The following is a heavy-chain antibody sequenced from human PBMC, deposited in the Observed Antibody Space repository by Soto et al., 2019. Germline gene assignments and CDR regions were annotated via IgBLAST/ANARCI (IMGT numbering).Heavy chain of an antibody. J-gene: IGHJ4*02. CDR2: INPILSMS. D-gene: IGHD3-10*01. Sequence: QVQLVQSGADVQRPGSSVRVSCKASGDTFNFYSINWVRQAPGLGLQWMGRINPILSMSNYAPRFQVRVTMTADKSTSTAYRELSSLRSEDTAMYYCATSYGSGSRAFDSWGQGALVTVSS. V-gene: IGHV1-69*02. CDR3: ATSYGSGSRAFDS. CDR1: GDTFNFYS.